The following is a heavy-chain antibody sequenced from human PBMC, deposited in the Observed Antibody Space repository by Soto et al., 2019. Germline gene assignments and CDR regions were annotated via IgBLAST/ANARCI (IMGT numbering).Heavy chain of an antibody. V-gene: IGHV4-39*01. CDR3: VRGGKYRLQETYYFDY. CDR1: GDSTSNSNYY. Sequence: QLQLQESGPGLVKPSETLSLSCSFSGDSTSNSNYYWGWIRQPPGRGLEWEGSIDYYGNTYYNQSVKSRDSISVDTSKSQFSVRLTSVTAADTAVYYCVRGGKYRLQETYYFDYWGQGALVTVSS. D-gene: IGHD4-4*01. J-gene: IGHJ4*02. CDR2: IDYYGNT.